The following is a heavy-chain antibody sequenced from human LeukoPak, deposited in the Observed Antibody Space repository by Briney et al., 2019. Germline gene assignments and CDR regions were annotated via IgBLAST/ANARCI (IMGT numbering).Heavy chain of an antibody. CDR1: GYTFTNYG. D-gene: IGHD3-22*01. V-gene: IGHV1-18*01. Sequence: ASVTVSCKASGYTFTNYGISWVRQAPGQGLEWMGWISAYNGNTNYAQKLQGRVTMTTDTSTSTAYMELRSLRSDDTAVYYCARDRGITTIVVGLFDYWGQGTLVTVSS. CDR3: ARDRGITTIVVGLFDY. CDR2: ISAYNGNT. J-gene: IGHJ4*02.